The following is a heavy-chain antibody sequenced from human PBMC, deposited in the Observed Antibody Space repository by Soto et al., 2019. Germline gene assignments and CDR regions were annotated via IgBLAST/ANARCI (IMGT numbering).Heavy chain of an antibody. CDR2: IYYSGTT. J-gene: IGHJ4*02. V-gene: IGHV4-39*01. CDR3: ARHGSRPGCGGSTCYFF. Sequence: PEETLSLTCTVSGGSISSDNYYWAWIRQPPGKWLEWIGSIYYSGTTYHNASLKSRVTISVDTSKSQFSLNLNSVSAADTAVYYCARHGSRPGCGGSTCYFFWGPGTLVNVSS. CDR1: GGSISSDNYY. D-gene: IGHD2-21*01.